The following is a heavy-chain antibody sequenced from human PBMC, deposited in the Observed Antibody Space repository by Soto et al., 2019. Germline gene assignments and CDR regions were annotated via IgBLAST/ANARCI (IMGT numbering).Heavy chain of an antibody. CDR2: IGTSGKTI. J-gene: IGHJ6*02. Sequence: EVQLVESGGGLVQAGGSLRLFCAVSGFTFSRYEMNWVRRAPGKGLEWVSYIGTSGKTIYYADSVRGRFTISRDNAKNSLYLQMNSLRAEDTAVYYCARDPAIYSGNFDYGLDVWGQGTTVTVSS. D-gene: IGHD4-4*01. CDR3: ARDPAIYSGNFDYGLDV. CDR1: GFTFSRYE. V-gene: IGHV3-48*03.